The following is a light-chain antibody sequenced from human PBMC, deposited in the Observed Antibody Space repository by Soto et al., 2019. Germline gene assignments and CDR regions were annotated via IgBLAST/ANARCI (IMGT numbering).Light chain of an antibody. J-gene: IGKJ1*01. Sequence: STLSASVGDRVTITCRASQTITTWLAWYQQKPGKAPKLLIYDASTLESGVPSRCSGSGFGTEFSLTISSLQPDDFASYYCQQYNTLSGTFGQGTKVDIK. V-gene: IGKV1-5*01. CDR3: QQYNTLSGT. CDR2: DAS. CDR1: QTITTW.